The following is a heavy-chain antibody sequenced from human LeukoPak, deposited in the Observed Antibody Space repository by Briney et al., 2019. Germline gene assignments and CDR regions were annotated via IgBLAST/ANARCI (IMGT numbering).Heavy chain of an antibody. CDR2: ISGSGGST. J-gene: IGHJ4*02. V-gene: IGHV3-23*01. CDR3: AKFSNYFDY. D-gene: IGHD2-2*01. Sequence: GGSLRLSCAASGFTFSSYSMNWVRQAPGKGLEWVSCISGSGGSTYYADSVKGRFTISRDNSKNTLYLQMNSLRAEDTAVYYCAKFSNYFDYWGQGTLVTVSS. CDR1: GFTFSSYS.